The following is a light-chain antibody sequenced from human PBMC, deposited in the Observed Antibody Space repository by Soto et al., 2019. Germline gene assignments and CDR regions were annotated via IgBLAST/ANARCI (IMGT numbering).Light chain of an antibody. V-gene: IGKV3-15*01. J-gene: IGKJ2*01. CDR1: QSVSSN. Sequence: EIVMTQSPATLSVSPGERATLSCRASQSVSSNLAWYQQQPGQAPSLLIYGASTRATAIPARFSGSGSGTEFTLTISSLQSEDFAVYYCQQYNNRPPLTFGQGTKLEIK. CDR2: GAS. CDR3: QQYNNRPPLT.